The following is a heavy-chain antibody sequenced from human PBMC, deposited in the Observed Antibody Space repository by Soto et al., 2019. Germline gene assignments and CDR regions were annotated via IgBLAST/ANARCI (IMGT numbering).Heavy chain of an antibody. V-gene: IGHV3-73*01. CDR1: GVTFSGSA. CDR3: TASVYDDFLDY. D-gene: IGHD5-12*01. J-gene: IGHJ4*02. Sequence: PGGSLRLSCAASGVTFSGSAMHGVLQASGKGLEWVGRIRNKANNYATAYGASVKGRFTISRDESKNTAYLHMNSLKTEDTAVYYCTASVYDDFLDYWAQGSLVTVSS. CDR2: IRNKANNYAT.